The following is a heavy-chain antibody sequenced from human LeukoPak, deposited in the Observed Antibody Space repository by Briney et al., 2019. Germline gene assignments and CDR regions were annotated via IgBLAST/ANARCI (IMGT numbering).Heavy chain of an antibody. V-gene: IGHV3-30*18. J-gene: IGHJ4*02. CDR2: ISYDGSNK. CDR3: AKPTISGIVVAPIDY. CDR1: GFTFSSYG. Sequence: PGGSLRLSCAASGFTFSSYGMHWVRQAPGKGLEWVAVISYDGSNKYYADSVKGRFTISRDNSKNTLYLQMNSLRAEDTAVYYCAKPTISGIVVAPIDYWGQGTLVTVSS. D-gene: IGHD3-22*01.